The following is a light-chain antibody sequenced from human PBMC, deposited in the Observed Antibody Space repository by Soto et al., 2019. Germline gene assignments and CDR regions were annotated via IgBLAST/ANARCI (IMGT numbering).Light chain of an antibody. CDR2: DAF. V-gene: IGKV3-11*01. CDR3: QQRSNWPPIT. CDR1: QSVGSY. Sequence: EIVLTQSPATLSLSPGERATFSCRASQSVGSYLAWYQQKPGRAPRLLIYDAFNRATGIPARFSGSGSGTDFTLTISSLEPEDLAVYYCQQRSNWPPITFGGGTKVEIK. J-gene: IGKJ4*01.